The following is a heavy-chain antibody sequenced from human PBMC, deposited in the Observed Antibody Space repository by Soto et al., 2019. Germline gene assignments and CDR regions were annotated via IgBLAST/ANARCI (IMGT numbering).Heavy chain of an antibody. CDR1: GYSFTSYW. J-gene: IGHJ5*02. V-gene: IGHV5-51*01. CDR2: IYPGDSDT. CDR3: ARSGRWDFWSPPPEWWFAP. D-gene: IGHD3-3*01. Sequence: GESLKISCKGSGYSFTSYWIGWVRQMPGKGLEWMGIIYPGDSDTRYSPSFQGQVTISADKSISTAYLQWSSLKASDTAMYYCARSGRWDFWSPPPEWWFAPWGQGTLVTVSS.